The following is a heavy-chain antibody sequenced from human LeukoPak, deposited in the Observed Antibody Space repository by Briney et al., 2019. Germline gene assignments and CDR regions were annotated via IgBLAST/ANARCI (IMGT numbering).Heavy chain of an antibody. CDR3: ARDPTHYYDSSGYRPMYY. D-gene: IGHD3-22*01. Sequence: SVKVSCEASGGTSSSYAISWVRQAPGQGLEWMGRIITIFGTANYTQMLQGRVTTTTHESTSTAYMELSSLGSEDTAVYYCARDPTHYYDSSGYRPMYYWGQGTLVTVSS. J-gene: IGHJ4*02. CDR2: IITIFGTA. V-gene: IGHV1-69*05. CDR1: GGTSSSYA.